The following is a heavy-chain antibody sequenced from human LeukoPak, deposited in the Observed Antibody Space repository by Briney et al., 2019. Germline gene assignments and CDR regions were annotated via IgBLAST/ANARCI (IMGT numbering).Heavy chain of an antibody. CDR3: ARDRGLAAADY. V-gene: IGHV3-23*01. D-gene: IGHD6-13*01. J-gene: IGHJ4*02. CDR1: GFTFSSYA. CDR2: ISGSGGNT. Sequence: GGSLRLSCAASGFTFSSYAMSWVRQAPGKGLEWVSVISGSGGNTYYADSVKGRFTISRDNSKNSLYLQMNSLRAEDTAVYYCARDRGLAAADYWGQGTLVTVSS.